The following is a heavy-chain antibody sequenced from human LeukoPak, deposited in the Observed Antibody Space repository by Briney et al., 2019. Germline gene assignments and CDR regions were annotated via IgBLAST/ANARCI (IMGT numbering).Heavy chain of an antibody. Sequence: SETLSLTCTVSGGSMSSYYWSWIRQPPGKGLEWIGYIYYSGSTNYNPSLKSRVTISVDTSKNQFSLKLSSVTAADTAVYYCARDRHSSSLNWFDPWGQGTLVTVSS. CDR3: ARDRHSSSLNWFDP. CDR2: IYYSGST. V-gene: IGHV4-59*01. D-gene: IGHD6-6*01. J-gene: IGHJ5*02. CDR1: GGSMSSYY.